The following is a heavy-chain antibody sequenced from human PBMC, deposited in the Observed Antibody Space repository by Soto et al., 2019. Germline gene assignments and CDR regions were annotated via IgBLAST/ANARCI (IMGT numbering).Heavy chain of an antibody. V-gene: IGHV3-30*18. Sequence: GGSLRLSCAASGFTFSSYGMHWVRQAPGKGLEWVAVISYDGTNNYYTESVKGRFTISRDNSKNTLFLQMNSLRAEDTAVYFCAKEDCGGGSCYFSVFDIWGQGKMVTVSS. J-gene: IGHJ3*02. CDR1: GFTFSSYG. CDR3: AKEDCGGGSCYFSVFDI. D-gene: IGHD2-15*01. CDR2: ISYDGTNN.